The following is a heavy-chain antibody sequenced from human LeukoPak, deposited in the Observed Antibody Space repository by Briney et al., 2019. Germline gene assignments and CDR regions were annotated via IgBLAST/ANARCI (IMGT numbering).Heavy chain of an antibody. V-gene: IGHV3-30*02. CDR1: GLTFSSYA. CDR3: AKAVGATIYYYYMDV. D-gene: IGHD1-26*01. J-gene: IGHJ6*03. CDR2: IRYDGSNK. Sequence: GGSLRLSCAASGLTFSSYAMHWVRQAPGKGLEWVAFIRYDGSNKYYADSVKGRFTISRDNSKNTLYLQMNSLRAEDTAIYNCAKAVGATIYYYYMDVWGKGTTVTVSS.